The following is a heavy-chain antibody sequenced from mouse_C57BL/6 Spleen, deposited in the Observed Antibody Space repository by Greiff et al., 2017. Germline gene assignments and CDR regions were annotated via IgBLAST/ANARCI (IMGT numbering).Heavy chain of an antibody. CDR1: GFTFSDYG. J-gene: IGHJ1*03. CDR2: ISSGSSTI. V-gene: IGHV5-17*01. CDR3: ARPATVVHHWYFDV. D-gene: IGHD1-1*01. Sequence: VQLKQSGGGLVKPGGSLKLSCAASGFTFSDYGMHWVRQAPEKGLEWVAYISSGSSTIYYADTVKGRFTISRDNAKNTLFLQMTSLRSEDTAMYYCARPATVVHHWYFDVWGTGTTVTVSS.